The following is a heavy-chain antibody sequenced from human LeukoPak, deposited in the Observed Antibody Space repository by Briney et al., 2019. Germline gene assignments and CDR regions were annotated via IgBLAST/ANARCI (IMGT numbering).Heavy chain of an antibody. J-gene: IGHJ3*02. D-gene: IGHD3-3*01. Sequence: SETLSLTCAVYGGSFSGYYWSWIRQPPGKGLEWIGEINHSRSTNYNPSLKSRVTISVDTSKNQFSLKLSSVTAADTAVYYCARRLRLRFLEWFRSGGAFDIWGQGTMVTVSS. CDR2: INHSRST. V-gene: IGHV4-34*01. CDR3: ARRLRLRFLEWFRSGGAFDI. CDR1: GGSFSGYY.